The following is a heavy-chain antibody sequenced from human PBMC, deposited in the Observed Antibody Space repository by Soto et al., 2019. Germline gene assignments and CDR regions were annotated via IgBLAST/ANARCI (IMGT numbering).Heavy chain of an antibody. V-gene: IGHV4-39*01. D-gene: IGHD3-9*01. Sequence: PSETLSLTCTVSGDSFRSGDYFWGWIRQSPGKGLEWFGNINYRGTTYSNPFFKSRVVISVDTSKKQVSLRLRSVTAADTAVYFCGRRPATGGQFNEYFDRWGQGTSVTVSS. J-gene: IGHJ1*01. CDR1: GDSFRSGDYF. CDR3: GRRPATGGQFNEYFDR. CDR2: INYRGTT.